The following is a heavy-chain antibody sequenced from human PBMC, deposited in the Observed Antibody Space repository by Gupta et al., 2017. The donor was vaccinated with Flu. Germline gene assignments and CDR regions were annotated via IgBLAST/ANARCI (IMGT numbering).Heavy chain of an antibody. V-gene: IGHV4-4*07. CDR2: FYASGGI. Sequence: QVQLQQSGPGLVKPSETLSLTCNVSGGSFSSHYWSWIRQPAGMGLDWIERFYASGGITYNPSLKIRVSMSVDTSKNQFSLKLTAVTAADTAVYYCSSGYYYDSDGYFFDSWGQGTLVTVSA. J-gene: IGHJ4*02. CDR1: GGSFSSHY. CDR3: SSGYYYDSDGYFFDS. D-gene: IGHD3-22*01.